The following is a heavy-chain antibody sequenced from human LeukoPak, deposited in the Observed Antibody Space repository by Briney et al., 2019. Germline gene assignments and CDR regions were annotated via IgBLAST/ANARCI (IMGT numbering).Heavy chain of an antibody. D-gene: IGHD3-16*01. J-gene: IGHJ3*02. CDR2: FDPEDGET. V-gene: IGHV1-24*01. Sequence: ASVKVSCKVSGYTLTELSMHWVRQAPGKGLEWMGGFDPEDGETICAQKFQGRVTMTEDTSTDTAYMELSSLRSEDTAVYYCATFAAGVLRLLDAFDIWGQGTMVTVSS. CDR3: ATFAAGVLRLLDAFDI. CDR1: GYTLTELS.